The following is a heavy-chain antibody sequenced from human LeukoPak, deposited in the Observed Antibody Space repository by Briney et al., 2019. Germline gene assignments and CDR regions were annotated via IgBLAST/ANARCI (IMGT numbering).Heavy chain of an antibody. CDR1: GGSISSYY. J-gene: IGHJ2*01. CDR3: ARDRDSSGLRDFDL. D-gene: IGHD3-22*01. V-gene: IGHV4-59*01. Sequence: TPSETLSLTCTVSGGSISSYYWIWIRQPPGKGLEWIGYIYYSGNTNYNPSLKSRVSISIDTSKNQFSLQLSSVTAADTAVYYCARDRDSSGLRDFDLWGRGTLVTVSA. CDR2: IYYSGNT.